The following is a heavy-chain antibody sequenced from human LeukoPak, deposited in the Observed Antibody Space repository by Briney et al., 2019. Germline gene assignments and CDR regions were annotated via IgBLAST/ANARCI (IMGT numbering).Heavy chain of an antibody. D-gene: IGHD2-2*01. J-gene: IGHJ4*02. CDR1: GVTSINYD. Sequence: GRSLRLSCLASGVTSINYDMPCVRHAPRKGLGWVAFISFDGSSKYYADSVKGRFTISRDDSENTLYLQMNSLRADDTAVYYCAKQEIGTSWSGGYWGQGTLVTVSS. V-gene: IGHV3-30*18. CDR2: ISFDGSSK. CDR3: AKQEIGTSWSGGY.